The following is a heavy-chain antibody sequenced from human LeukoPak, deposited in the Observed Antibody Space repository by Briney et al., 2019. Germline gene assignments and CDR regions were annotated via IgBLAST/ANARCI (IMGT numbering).Heavy chain of an antibody. J-gene: IGHJ4*02. CDR1: GFTFSTYA. CDR2: ISGGGYTT. CDR3: ARAEVGTAYFDS. D-gene: IGHD1-7*01. Sequence: PGGSLRLSCVASGFTFSTYAMSWVRQAPGKGLEWVSVISGGGYTTSYADSTKGRFSISRDISKSTLNLRMDSLRAEDTAVYYCARAEVGTAYFDSWGQGILVTVSS. V-gene: IGHV3-23*01.